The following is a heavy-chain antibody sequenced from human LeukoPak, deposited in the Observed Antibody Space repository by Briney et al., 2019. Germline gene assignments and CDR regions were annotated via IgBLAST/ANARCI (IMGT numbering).Heavy chain of an antibody. CDR3: ARDYSGSYYREGIDY. CDR1: GFTFDDYG. D-gene: IGHD1-26*01. Sequence: SGGSLRLSCAASGFTFDDYGMSWVRQAPGKGLEWVSGINWNCGSTGYADSVKGRFTISRDNAKNSLYLQMNSLRAEDTAVYYCARDYSGSYYREGIDYWGQGTLVTVSS. V-gene: IGHV3-20*04. J-gene: IGHJ4*02. CDR2: INWNCGST.